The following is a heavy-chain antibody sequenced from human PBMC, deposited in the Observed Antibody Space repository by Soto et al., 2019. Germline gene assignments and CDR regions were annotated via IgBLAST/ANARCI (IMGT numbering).Heavy chain of an antibody. J-gene: IGHJ4*02. CDR2: IIPIFGTA. CDR1: GGTFSSYA. Sequence: SVKVSCKASGGTFSSYAISWVRQAPGQGLEWMGGIIPIFGTANYAQKFQGRVTITADESTSTAYMELSSLRSEDTDVYYCASRKGYYYDSSVYYPFEYWGQGALVTVSS. D-gene: IGHD3-22*01. V-gene: IGHV1-69*13. CDR3: ASRKGYYYDSSVYYPFEY.